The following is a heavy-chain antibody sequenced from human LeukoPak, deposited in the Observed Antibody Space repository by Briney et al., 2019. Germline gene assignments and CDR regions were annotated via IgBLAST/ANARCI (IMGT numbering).Heavy chain of an antibody. J-gene: IGHJ5*02. D-gene: IGHD5-18*01. CDR2: ISGSGGST. V-gene: IGHV3-23*01. CDR3: AKDPVQLWLSWFDP. CDR1: GFTFSSYW. Sequence: PGGSLRLSCAASGFTFSSYWMSWVRQAPGKGLEWVSAISGSGGSTYYADSVKGRFTISRDNSKNTLYLQMNSLRAEDTAVYYCAKDPVQLWLSWFDPWGQGTLVTVSS.